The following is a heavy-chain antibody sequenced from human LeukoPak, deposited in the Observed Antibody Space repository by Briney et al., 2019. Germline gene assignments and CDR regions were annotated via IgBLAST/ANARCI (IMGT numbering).Heavy chain of an antibody. Sequence: SETLSLTCAVYGGSFSGYSWSWIRQPPGKGLEWIGEINHSGSTNYNPSLKSRVTISVDTSKNQFSLKLSSVTAADTAVYYCAFGIEVAAWKKFDYWGQGTLVTVSS. CDR1: GGSFSGYS. D-gene: IGHD6-19*01. J-gene: IGHJ4*02. V-gene: IGHV4-34*01. CDR2: INHSGST. CDR3: AFGIEVAAWKKFDY.